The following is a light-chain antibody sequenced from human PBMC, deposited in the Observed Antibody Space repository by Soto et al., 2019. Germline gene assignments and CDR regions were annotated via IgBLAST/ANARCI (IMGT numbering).Light chain of an antibody. V-gene: IGLV2-14*01. CDR3: SSYRTGSAFYV. CDR2: EVR. Sequence: QSALTQPASVSGSPGQSITISCTGTSSDVGDYNYVSWYQNHPGKAPKLIIYEVRNRPSGVPNRFSGAKSGNTDSLTISGLQAEDEADYYCSSYRTGSAFYVSGSGTKDTAL. CDR1: SSDVGDYNY. J-gene: IGLJ1*01.